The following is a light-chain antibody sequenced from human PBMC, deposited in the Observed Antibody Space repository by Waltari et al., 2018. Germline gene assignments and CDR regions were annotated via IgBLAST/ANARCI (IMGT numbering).Light chain of an antibody. Sequence: EIVLTQSPATLSLSPGERATLSCRASQSVSSYLAWYRQKPGQAPRLLIYDTFNRATGSPARFSGSGSGTDFTLTISSLEPEDFAVYYCQQRSAWPLTFGQGTKVEIK. CDR3: QQRSAWPLT. CDR2: DTF. CDR1: QSVSSY. V-gene: IGKV3-11*01. J-gene: IGKJ1*01.